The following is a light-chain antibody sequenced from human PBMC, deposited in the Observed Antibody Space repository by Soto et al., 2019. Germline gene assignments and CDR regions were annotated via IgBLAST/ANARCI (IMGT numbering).Light chain of an antibody. J-gene: IGKJ4*01. CDR2: DAS. CDR1: QSIGLA. CDR3: QQSYSTPLT. Sequence: EIVLTQSPATLSLSPGERATLSCRASQSIGLAIAWYQHKPGQAPRLLIFDASQRATGIPARFRGSGSGTDFTLSISSLEPEDFATYYCQQSYSTPLTFGGGTKVEIK. V-gene: IGKV3-11*01.